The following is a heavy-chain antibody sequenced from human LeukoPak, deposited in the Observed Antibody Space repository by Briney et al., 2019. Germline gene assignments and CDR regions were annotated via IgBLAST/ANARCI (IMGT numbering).Heavy chain of an antibody. J-gene: IGHJ3*02. CDR1: GYTFTSYG. V-gene: IGHV1-18*01. Sequence: ASVKVSCKASGYTFTSYGISWVRQAPEQGLEWMGWISAHNGDTNYAQKFQGRVSMTTDTSTSTAYMELSSLRSEDTAVYYCARDGRADAFDIWGQGTMVTVSS. CDR2: ISAHNGDT. CDR3: ARDGRADAFDI. D-gene: IGHD2-15*01.